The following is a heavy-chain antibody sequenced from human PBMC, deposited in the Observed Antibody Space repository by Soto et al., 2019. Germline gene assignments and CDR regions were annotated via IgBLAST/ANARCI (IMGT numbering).Heavy chain of an antibody. V-gene: IGHV4-31*03. CDR3: ARGSNYYYGMDV. J-gene: IGHJ6*02. CDR1: GGSISSGGYY. Sequence: PSETLSLTCTVSGGSISSGGYYWSWIRQHPGKGLEWIGYIYYSGSTYHNPSLKSRVTISVDTSKNQFSLKLSSVTAADTAVYYCARGSNYYYGMDVWGQGTTVTVSS. CDR2: IYYSGST.